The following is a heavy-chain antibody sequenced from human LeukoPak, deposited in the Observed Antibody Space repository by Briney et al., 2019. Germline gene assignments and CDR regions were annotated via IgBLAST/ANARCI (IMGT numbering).Heavy chain of an antibody. Sequence: PGGSLRLSCAASGFTFSNAYMSWVRQAPGKGLEWVSLIYTSGSTYYADSVKGRFTISRDISKNTLYLQMNSLRAEDTAVYYCARVTTSGSYKFDNWGQGTLVTVSS. J-gene: IGHJ4*02. CDR3: ARVTTSGSYKFDN. V-gene: IGHV3-53*01. CDR1: GFTFSNAY. D-gene: IGHD3-10*01. CDR2: IYTSGST.